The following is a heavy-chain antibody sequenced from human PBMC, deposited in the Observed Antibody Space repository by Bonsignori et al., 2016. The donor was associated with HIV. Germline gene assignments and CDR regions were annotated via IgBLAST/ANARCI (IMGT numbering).Heavy chain of an antibody. J-gene: IGHJ4*02. CDR3: ARDVPRHCSGVGCSGN. Sequence: GESLKISCAASGFTFSDYSMTWVRQSPGKGLEWVSYISSSGGTIYYADSVKGRFTISRDNAKKSLFLQMSSLRDEDTAVYYCARDVPRHCSGVGCSGNWGQGTLVTVSS. V-gene: IGHV3-48*02. CDR1: GFTFSDYS. D-gene: IGHD2-15*01. CDR2: ISSSGGTI.